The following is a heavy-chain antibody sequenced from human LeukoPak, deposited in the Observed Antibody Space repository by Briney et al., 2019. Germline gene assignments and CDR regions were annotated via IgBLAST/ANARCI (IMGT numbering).Heavy chain of an antibody. J-gene: IGHJ4*02. D-gene: IGHD2-15*01. CDR3: AKNRGGSCYSCLDY. V-gene: IGHV3-23*01. CDR1: GFTFSTYA. Sequence: GGSLRLSCVASGFTFSTYAMSWVRQAPGKGLEWVSAISGSDDSTYYADSVKGRFTISRDNSKNTLYLQMDSLRAEDTAVYHCAKNRGGSCYSCLDYWGQGTLVTVSS. CDR2: ISGSDDST.